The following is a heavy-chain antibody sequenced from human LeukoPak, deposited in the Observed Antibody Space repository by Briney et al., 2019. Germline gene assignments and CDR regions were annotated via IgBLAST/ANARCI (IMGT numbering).Heavy chain of an antibody. CDR2: IKQDGSEK. CDR1: GFTFSSYW. D-gene: IGHD6-13*01. V-gene: IGHV3-7*01. J-gene: IGHJ6*02. CDR3: ARYSSSWYSPRDYYYGMDV. Sequence: PGGSLRLSCAASGFTFSSYWMSWVRQAPGKGLKSVANIKQDGSEKYYVDSVKGRFTISRDNAKNSLYLQMNSLRAEDTAVYYCARYSSSWYSPRDYYYGMDVWGQGTTVTVSS.